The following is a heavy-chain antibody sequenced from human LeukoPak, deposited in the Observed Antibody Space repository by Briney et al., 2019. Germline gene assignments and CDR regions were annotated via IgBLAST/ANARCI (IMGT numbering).Heavy chain of an antibody. CDR1: GGTFSSYA. Sequence: GASVKVSCKASGGTFSSYAISWVRQAPGQGLDWMGRIIPIFGTANYAQKFQGRVTITTDESTSTAYMELSSLRSEDTAVYYCARPVEMGDGDAFDIWGQGTMVTVSS. CDR3: ARPVEMGDGDAFDI. V-gene: IGHV1-69*05. CDR2: IIPIFGTA. J-gene: IGHJ3*02. D-gene: IGHD5-24*01.